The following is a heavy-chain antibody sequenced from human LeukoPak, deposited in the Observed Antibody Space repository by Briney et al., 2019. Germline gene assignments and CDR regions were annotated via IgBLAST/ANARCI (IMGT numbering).Heavy chain of an antibody. CDR2: ISAGGGTT. V-gene: IGHV3-23*01. J-gene: IGHJ4*02. D-gene: IGHD1-1*01. Sequence: PGGSLRLSCAASGFTFSSFDTSWVRQAPGKGLEWVSGISAGGGTTYYADSVKGRFTISRDNSKNTLYLQFNSLRAEDTAVYYCARGTSGPDSWGQGTLVTVSS. CDR3: ARGTSGPDS. CDR1: GFTFSSFD.